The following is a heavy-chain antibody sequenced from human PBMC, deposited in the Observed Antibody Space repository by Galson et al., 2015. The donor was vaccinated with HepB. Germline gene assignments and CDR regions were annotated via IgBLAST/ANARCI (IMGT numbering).Heavy chain of an antibody. J-gene: IGHJ4*02. D-gene: IGHD6-13*01. CDR3: ARGLGLSSSWYYFDY. CDR2: ISNDESNK. Sequence: SLRLSCAASGFTFSRYAMHWVRQAPGKGLEWVALISNDESNKYYAESVKGRFTISRDTSKNTLYLQMNSLRAEDTAVYYCARGLGLSSSWYYFDYWGQGTLVTVSS. CDR1: GFTFSRYA. V-gene: IGHV3-30*04.